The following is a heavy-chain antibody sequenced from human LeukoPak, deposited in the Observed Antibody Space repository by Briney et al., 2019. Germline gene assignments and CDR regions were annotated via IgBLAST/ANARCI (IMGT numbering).Heavy chain of an antibody. CDR2: ISWNSGSI. CDR1: GFTFDDYA. D-gene: IGHD3-22*01. CDR3: AADPGAYDSSGSGY. J-gene: IGHJ4*02. Sequence: GRSLRLSCAASGFTFDDYAMHWVRQAPGKGLEWVSGISWNSGSIGYADSVKGRFTISRDNAKNSLYLQMNSLRAEDTAVYYCAADPGAYDSSGSGYWGQGTLVTVSS. V-gene: IGHV3-9*01.